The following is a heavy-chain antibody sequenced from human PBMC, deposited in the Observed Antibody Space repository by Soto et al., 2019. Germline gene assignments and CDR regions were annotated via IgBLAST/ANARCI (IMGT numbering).Heavy chain of an antibody. J-gene: IGHJ5*01. Sequence: QITLKESGPTLVKATQTLTLTCSLSGFSLRTTEESVSWIRQPPGKALEWLGIIYWDDEKRYSPSVKSRLTITKDTSKNHVVLMMTNLDPMDTGTYYCAHRRYQWNDWDCFDSWGQGTLVTVSS. CDR3: AHRRYQWNDWDCFDS. CDR1: GFSLRTTEES. D-gene: IGHD1-1*01. CDR2: IYWDDEK. V-gene: IGHV2-5*02.